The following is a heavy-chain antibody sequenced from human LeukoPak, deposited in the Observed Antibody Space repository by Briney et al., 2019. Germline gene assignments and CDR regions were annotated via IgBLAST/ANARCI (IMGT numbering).Heavy chain of an antibody. CDR2: IYYGGGT. CDR1: GGSISSTDHY. Sequence: SETPSLTCTVSGGSISSTDHYWGWIRQPPGKGLLWIGSIYYGGGTYYNPSLKSRVTISVDTSKNQFSLKLSSVSASDTAVYYCARYAVEYRGTYFDYWGQGTLVTVSS. J-gene: IGHJ4*02. V-gene: IGHV4-39*01. D-gene: IGHD1-26*01. CDR3: ARYAVEYRGTYFDY.